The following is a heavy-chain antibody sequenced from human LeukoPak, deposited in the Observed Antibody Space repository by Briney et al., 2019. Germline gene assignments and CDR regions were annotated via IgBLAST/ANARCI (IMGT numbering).Heavy chain of an antibody. CDR2: MNPNSGNT. V-gene: IGHV1-8*03. Sequence: ASVKVSCKASGYTFTSYDINWVRQATGQGLEWMGWMNPNSGNTGYAQKFQGRVTITRNTSISTAYMELSSLRSEDTAVYYCARGWVGSYYGSSGPGRFDPWGQGTLVTVSS. D-gene: IGHD3-22*01. CDR1: GYTFTSYD. CDR3: ARGWVGSYYGSSGPGRFDP. J-gene: IGHJ5*02.